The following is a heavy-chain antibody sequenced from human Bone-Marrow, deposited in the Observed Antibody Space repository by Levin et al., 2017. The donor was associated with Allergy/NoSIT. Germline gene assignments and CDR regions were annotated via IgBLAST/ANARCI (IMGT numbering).Heavy chain of an antibody. V-gene: IGHV3-33*01. CDR2: IWYDGSNK. CDR3: ASLGYCSGGSCYDAFDI. Sequence: GGSLRLSCAASGFTFSSYGMHWVRQAPGKGLEWVAVIWYDGSNKYYADSVKGRFTISRDNSKNTLYLQMNSLRAEDTAVYYCASLGYCSGGSCYDAFDIWGQGTMVTVSS. D-gene: IGHD2-15*01. CDR1: GFTFSSYG. J-gene: IGHJ3*02.